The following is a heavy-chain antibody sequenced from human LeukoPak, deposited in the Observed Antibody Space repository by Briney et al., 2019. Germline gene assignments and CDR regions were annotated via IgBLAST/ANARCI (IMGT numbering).Heavy chain of an antibody. V-gene: IGHV1-2*06. CDR1: GYTFTGYH. Sequence: ASVKVSCKASGYTFTGYHMHWVRQAPGQGLEWMGRINPNSGDTNYAQKFQGRVAMTRDTSISTAFMELTRLRSDDTAVYYCARDGRDYFFRVDSGSYYYYYYGMDVWGQGTTVTVSS. CDR2: INPNSGDT. D-gene: IGHD1-26*01. CDR3: ARDGRDYFFRVDSGSYYYYYYGMDV. J-gene: IGHJ6*02.